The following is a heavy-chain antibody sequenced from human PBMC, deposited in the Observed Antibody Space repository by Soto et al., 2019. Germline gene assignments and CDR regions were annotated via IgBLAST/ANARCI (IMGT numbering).Heavy chain of an antibody. V-gene: IGHV3-30*04. J-gene: IGHJ6*02. Sequence: QVQLVESGGGVVQPERSQRLSCTASKFTFASYVMHWVRQAPGEGLEWVELISFDGTNKYYADSVKGRFTISRDNSKNTMYLQMNSLRPEDTAVYYCARELIPMIMGGMSAMDVWGQGTTVTFS. CDR2: ISFDGTNK. CDR1: KFTFASYV. CDR3: ARELIPMIMGGMSAMDV. D-gene: IGHD3-22*01.